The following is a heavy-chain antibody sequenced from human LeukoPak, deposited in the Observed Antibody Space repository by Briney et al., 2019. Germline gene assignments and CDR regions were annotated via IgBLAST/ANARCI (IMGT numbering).Heavy chain of an antibody. CDR3: ARKGYSSPYYFDY. Sequence: PSGTLSLTCAVSGGSISSSKWWSWVRQPPGKGLEWIGEIYHSGSTNYNPSLKSRVTISVDKSKNQFSLKMTSVTAADTAVYYCARKGYSSPYYFDYWGQGTLVTVSS. CDR1: GGSISSSKW. V-gene: IGHV4-4*02. D-gene: IGHD3-22*01. CDR2: IYHSGST. J-gene: IGHJ4*02.